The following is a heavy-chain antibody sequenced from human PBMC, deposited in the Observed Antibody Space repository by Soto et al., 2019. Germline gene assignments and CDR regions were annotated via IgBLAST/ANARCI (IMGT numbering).Heavy chain of an antibody. CDR2: INHSGST. Sequence: SETLSLTCAVYGGSFSGYYWTWIRQPPGTGLEWIGEINHSGSTNYNPSLKSRVTISVDTSKNQFSLKLTSVTAEDTAVYYCAREDTFGCFDYWGQGTLVTVSS. CDR1: GGSFSGYY. CDR3: AREDTFGCFDY. J-gene: IGHJ4*02. D-gene: IGHD6-19*01. V-gene: IGHV4-34*01.